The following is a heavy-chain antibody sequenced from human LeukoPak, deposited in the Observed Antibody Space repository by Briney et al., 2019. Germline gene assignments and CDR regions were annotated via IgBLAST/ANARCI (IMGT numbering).Heavy chain of an antibody. D-gene: IGHD1-20*01. CDR2: ISFDAEGD. CDR1: GFTFSHYG. Sequence: PGGSLRLSCVTSGFTFSHYGMHWVRQLPGKGLEWVAAISFDAEGDYHVDSVKGRFTISRDNSKNTLYLQMNSLRVEDTAVYYCAKDAGNWYDSEGNYLMRSYMDVWGKGTTVTVSS. V-gene: IGHV3-30*18. J-gene: IGHJ6*03. CDR3: AKDAGNWYDSEGNYLMRSYMDV.